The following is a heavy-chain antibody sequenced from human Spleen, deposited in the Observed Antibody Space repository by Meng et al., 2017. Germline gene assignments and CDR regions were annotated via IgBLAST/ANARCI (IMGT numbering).Heavy chain of an antibody. CDR1: GVAFSSSW. CDR2: INFDGTTT. Sequence: EGQLVESGGGLVQSGGSLRLSCVASGVAFSSSWTHWVRQAPGKGLVWVARINFDGTTTNYVDSVKGRFTISRDNAKNTLYLQMNSLGVEDTGVYYCARYVEMATIGWFDPWGQGTLVTVSS. J-gene: IGHJ5*02. D-gene: IGHD5-24*01. V-gene: IGHV3-74*01. CDR3: ARYVEMATIGWFDP.